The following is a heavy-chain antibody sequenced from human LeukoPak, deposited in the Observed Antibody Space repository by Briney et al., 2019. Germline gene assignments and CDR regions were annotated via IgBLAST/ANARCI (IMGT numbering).Heavy chain of an antibody. D-gene: IGHD1-26*01. CDR1: GGTFSSYA. CDR2: INPSGGST. J-gene: IGHJ4*02. Sequence: ASVKVSCKASGGTFSSYAISWVRQAPGQGLEWMGIINPSGGSTSYAQRFQGRVTMTRDTSTSTVYMELSSLRSEDTAVYYCARVVGVGATIGYWGQGTLVTVSS. V-gene: IGHV1-46*01. CDR3: ARVVGVGATIGY.